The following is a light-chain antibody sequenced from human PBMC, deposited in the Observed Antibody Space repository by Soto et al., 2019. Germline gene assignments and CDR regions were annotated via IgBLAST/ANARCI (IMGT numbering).Light chain of an antibody. CDR3: QHYDSSPYT. CDR1: QSVSNRY. V-gene: IGKV3-20*01. CDR2: GAS. J-gene: IGKJ2*01. Sequence: EIVLTQSPGTLSLSPGDRATLSSRASQSVSNRYIAWYQQKPGQAPRLLIYGASSRASGIPDRFRGSGSGTDFTLTITRLEPEDFAVYYCQHYDSSPYTFGQGTKLEIK.